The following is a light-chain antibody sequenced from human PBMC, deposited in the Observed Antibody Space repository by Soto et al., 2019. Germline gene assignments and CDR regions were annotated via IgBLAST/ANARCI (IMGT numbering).Light chain of an antibody. V-gene: IGLV2-8*01. J-gene: IGLJ2*01. CDR1: SSDLGDYDY. CDR3: SSYAGSNNLI. CDR2: EVS. Sequence: QSVLTQPPSASGSPGQSVTISCTGTSSDLGDYDYVSWYQQRPGKAPKLMIYEVSKRPSGVPDRFSGSKSGNTASLTVTGLQAEDEADYYCSSYAGSNNLIFGGGTKVTVL.